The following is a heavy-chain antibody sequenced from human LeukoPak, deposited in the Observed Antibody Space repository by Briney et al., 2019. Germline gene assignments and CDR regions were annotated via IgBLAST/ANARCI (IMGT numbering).Heavy chain of an antibody. CDR2: IYYSGST. Sequence: KPSETLSLTCTVSGGSISSYYWSWIRQPPGKGLEWIGYIYYSGSTNYNPSLKSRVTISVDTSKNQFSLKLSSVTAADTAVYYCARHPSSYGMDVWGQGTTVTVSS. D-gene: IGHD6-6*01. J-gene: IGHJ6*02. CDR3: ARHPSSYGMDV. CDR1: GGSISSYY. V-gene: IGHV4-59*08.